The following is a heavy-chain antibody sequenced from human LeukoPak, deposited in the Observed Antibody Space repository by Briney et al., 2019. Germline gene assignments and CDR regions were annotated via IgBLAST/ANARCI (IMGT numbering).Heavy chain of an antibody. CDR1: GGSFNGYS. CDR3: AGAFGESQTFDY. V-gene: IGHV4-34*01. D-gene: IGHD3-10*01. CDR2: INHSGST. Sequence: NPSETLSLTCAVYGGSFNGYSWSWIRQPPGKGLEWIGEINHSGSTNYNPSLKSRVTISVDTSKNQFSLKLSSVTAADTAVYYCAGAFGESQTFDYWGQGTLVTVSS. J-gene: IGHJ4*02.